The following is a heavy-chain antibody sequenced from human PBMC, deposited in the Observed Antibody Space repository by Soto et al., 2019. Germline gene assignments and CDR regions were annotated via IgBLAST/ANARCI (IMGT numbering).Heavy chain of an antibody. CDR2: MSSSGSTI. CDR3: ARSKRYYDDSSGYPGD. Sequence: QVQRLESGGALVKPGGYLRLYCAASGFTFIDYYMSWIRQAPGRGLEWVSYMSSSGSTIYYADSVKGRFTISSDNAKNSLSLNMNSLRAEDTAVYYCARSKRYYDDSSGYPGDWGQGTQVTVSS. J-gene: IGHJ4*01. V-gene: IGHV3-11*04. D-gene: IGHD3-22*01. CDR1: GFTFIDYY.